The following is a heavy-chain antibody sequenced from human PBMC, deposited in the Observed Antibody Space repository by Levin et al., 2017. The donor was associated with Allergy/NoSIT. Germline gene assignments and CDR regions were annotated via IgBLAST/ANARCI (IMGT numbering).Heavy chain of an antibody. CDR1: GDSVSSNTDA. D-gene: IGHD1-1*01. J-gene: IGHJ3*02. CDR2: TYYRSKWYI. Sequence: KPSETLSLTCAISGDSVSSNTDAWNWIRQSPSRGLEWLGRTYYRSKWYIDYAPSVKSRVSISADTSKNQFSLQLNSVTPEDTAVYYCVRDGERGLEALDIWGQGTMVTVSS. CDR3: VRDGERGLEALDI. V-gene: IGHV6-1*01.